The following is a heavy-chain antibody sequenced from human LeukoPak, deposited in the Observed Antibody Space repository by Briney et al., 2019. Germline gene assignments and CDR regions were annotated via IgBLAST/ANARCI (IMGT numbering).Heavy chain of an antibody. V-gene: IGHV4-34*01. CDR3: ARSIAVAGRYYYYGMDV. CDR2: INHRGST. J-gene: IGHJ6*02. CDR1: GGSFSGYY. Sequence: SETLSLTCAVYGGSFSGYYWSWIRQPPGKGLEWIGEINHRGSTNYNPSLKSRVTISVDTSKNQFSLKLSSVTAADTAVYYCARSIAVAGRYYYYGMDVWGQGTTVTVSS. D-gene: IGHD6-19*01.